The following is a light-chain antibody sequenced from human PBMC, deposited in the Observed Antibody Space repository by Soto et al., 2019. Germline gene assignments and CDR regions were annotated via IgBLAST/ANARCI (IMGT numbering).Light chain of an antibody. J-gene: IGKJ2*01. CDR3: HHFGSSRHT. V-gene: IGKV3-20*01. Sequence: VMTQSPATLSVAPGERATLSCRASQSLRSSLAWYQQKPGQAPRLLIYGASNRATGIPDRFSGSGSGTDFTLTISRLEPEDFAVYYCHHFGSSRHTFGQGTKVDIK. CDR1: QSLRSS. CDR2: GAS.